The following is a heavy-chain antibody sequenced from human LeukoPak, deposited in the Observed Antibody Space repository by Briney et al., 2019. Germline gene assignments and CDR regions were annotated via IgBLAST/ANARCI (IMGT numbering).Heavy chain of an antibody. CDR3: ARERRSGWYGNMYYYFDY. CDR1: GGSISSYY. V-gene: IGHV4-4*07. CDR2: IYTSGST. J-gene: IGHJ4*02. D-gene: IGHD6-13*01. Sequence: SETLSLTCTVSGGSISSYYWSWIRQPAGKGLEWIGRIYTSGSTNYNPSLKSRVTMSVDTSKNQFSLKLSSVTAADTAVYYCARERRSGWYGNMYYYFDYWGQGTLVTVSS.